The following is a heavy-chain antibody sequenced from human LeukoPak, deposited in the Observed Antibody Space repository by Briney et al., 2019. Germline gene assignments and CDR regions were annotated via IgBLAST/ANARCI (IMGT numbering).Heavy chain of an antibody. Sequence: ASVKVSCKASGGTFKIYAVNWVRQAPGQGLEWMGGIIPAFNSPNYAQKLQGRVTITADEPTSTVYMELSSLRFEDTAVYYCTRLHRSSLEPDYYYMDVWGNGTTVTVSS. CDR2: IIPAFNSP. J-gene: IGHJ6*03. V-gene: IGHV1-69*13. CDR3: TRLHRSSLEPDYYYMDV. CDR1: GGTFKIYA. D-gene: IGHD6-6*01.